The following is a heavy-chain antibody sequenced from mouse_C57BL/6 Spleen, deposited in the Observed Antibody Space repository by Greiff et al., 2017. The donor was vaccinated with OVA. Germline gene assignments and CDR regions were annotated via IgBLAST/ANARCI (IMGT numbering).Heavy chain of an antibody. CDR3: ARSGYFYY. V-gene: IGHV1-82*01. CDR1: GYAFSSSG. CDR2: IYPGDGDN. J-gene: IGHJ2*01. Sequence: QVQLQQSGPELVKPGASVKISCKASGYAFSSSGMNWVKQRPGKGLEWLGRIYPGDGDNTSNGKFKGKATLTADKSSSTAYIQLSSLTSDDSAVYFCARSGYFYYWGQGTTLTVSS. D-gene: IGHD3-2*02.